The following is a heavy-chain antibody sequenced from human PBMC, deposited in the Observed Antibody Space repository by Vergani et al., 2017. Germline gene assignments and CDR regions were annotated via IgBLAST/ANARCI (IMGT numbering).Heavy chain of an antibody. J-gene: IGHJ4*02. CDR2: ITAIGSA. CDR3: ASRGPMLKLGSKSNAGTFDS. D-gene: IGHD3-10*01. V-gene: IGHV4-34*02. Sequence: QVHLQQRGAGVLKPSETLSLTCGVFGGSLSGYFWSWIRQPPARGLEWIGEITAIGSAKYSQSATSRVSLSVDTSRGEFTLTVNSVTAADTGLYFCASRGPMLKLGSKSNAGTFDSWGQGTLVTVSS. CDR1: GGSLSGYF.